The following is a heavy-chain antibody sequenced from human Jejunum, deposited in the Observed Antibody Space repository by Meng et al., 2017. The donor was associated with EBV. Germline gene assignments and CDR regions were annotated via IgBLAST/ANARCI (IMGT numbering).Heavy chain of an antibody. J-gene: IGHJ5*02. Sequence: QVQLVQSGAEVKQPGASVKVSCRASGYAFTDHDINWVRQSTGQGLEWMGWMNPRSGNSGFAEKFLGRISMTRDTSINTAYLELSGLRSEGTAVYFCARSSYRYVTTASPYNWLDPWGQGTLVTVST. CDR3: ARSSYRYVTTASPYNWLDP. D-gene: IGHD3-16*02. CDR1: GYAFTDHD. CDR2: MNPRSGNS. V-gene: IGHV1-8*01.